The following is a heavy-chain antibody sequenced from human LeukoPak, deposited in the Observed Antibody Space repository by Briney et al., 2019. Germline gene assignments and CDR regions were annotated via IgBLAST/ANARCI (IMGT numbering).Heavy chain of an antibody. V-gene: IGHV1-2*02. CDR3: ARFGCGGRFDY. CDR1: GYTFTGYF. D-gene: IGHD2-15*01. Sequence: ASVKVSCKASGYTFTGYFMHWVRQAPGQGLEWMGWINPNTGGTNYAQKFQGRVTMTRDTSISTAYMELSRLTSDDTAVFFCARFGCGGRFDYWGQGTLVTVSS. J-gene: IGHJ4*02. CDR2: INPNTGGT.